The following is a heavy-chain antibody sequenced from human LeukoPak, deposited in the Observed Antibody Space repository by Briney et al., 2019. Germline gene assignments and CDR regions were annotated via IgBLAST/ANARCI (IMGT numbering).Heavy chain of an antibody. CDR3: ARELWFGELGYYYYYGMDV. V-gene: IGHV3-72*01. Sequence: GGSLRLSCAASGFTFSDHYIDWVRQAPGKGLEWVGRSRNKPNSYTTEYAASVKGRFTISRDDSKNSLYLQMNSLKTEDTAVYYCARELWFGELGYYYYYGMDVWGKGTTVTVSS. J-gene: IGHJ6*04. D-gene: IGHD3-10*01. CDR1: GFTFSDHY. CDR2: SRNKPNSYTT.